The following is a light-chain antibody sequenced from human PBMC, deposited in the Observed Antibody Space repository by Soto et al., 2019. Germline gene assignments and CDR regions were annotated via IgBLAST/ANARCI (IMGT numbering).Light chain of an antibody. CDR1: SSNIGSNV. Sequence: QLVLTQPPSASGTPWQTVTIFCSGSSSNIGSNVVNWYQQLPGTAPKLLIYNNNERPSGVPDRFSGSKSGTSASLAISGLQSEDEADYYCAAWDDSLIGPVFGGGTKLTVL. V-gene: IGLV1-44*01. CDR3: AAWDDSLIGPV. CDR2: NNN. J-gene: IGLJ3*02.